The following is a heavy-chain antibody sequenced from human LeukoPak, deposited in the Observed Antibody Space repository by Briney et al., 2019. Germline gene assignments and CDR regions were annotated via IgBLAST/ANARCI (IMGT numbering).Heavy chain of an antibody. CDR1: GYTFTSYG. CDR3: ASWGVVPDGYYMDV. Sequence: GASVKVSCKASGYTFTSYGISWVRQAPGQGLEWMGWISAYNGNTNYAQKLQGRVTMTRDTSISTGYMELSRLRSDDTAVYYCASWGVVPDGYYMDVWGKGTTVTVSS. V-gene: IGHV1-18*01. J-gene: IGHJ6*03. D-gene: IGHD2-2*01. CDR2: ISAYNGNT.